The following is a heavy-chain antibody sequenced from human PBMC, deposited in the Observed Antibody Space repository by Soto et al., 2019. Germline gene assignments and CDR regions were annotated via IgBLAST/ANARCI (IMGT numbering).Heavy chain of an antibody. CDR1: GYTFNTYY. Sequence: QVQLVQSGAEVRKPGASVKVSCKPSGYTFNTYYLHWLRQAPGQALEWMGVIHPSGGGTTYAQKFQGRCTVTRDTATIAVIIELRRLRSDDTAVYYCALGGHIAVVTASFEKWGQGTLVTVSS. J-gene: IGHJ4*02. CDR3: ALGGHIAVVTASFEK. CDR2: IHPSGGGT. V-gene: IGHV1-46*02. D-gene: IGHD2-21*02.